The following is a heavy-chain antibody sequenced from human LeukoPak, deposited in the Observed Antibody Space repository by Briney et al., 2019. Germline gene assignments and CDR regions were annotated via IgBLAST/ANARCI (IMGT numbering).Heavy chain of an antibody. CDR3: AKSGPYCSSTSCNYFDY. J-gene: IGHJ4*02. D-gene: IGHD2-2*01. Sequence: PGRSLRLSCAASGFTFSSYGMHWVRQAPGRGLEWVALIWNDGSNEYYADSVKGRFTISRDNSKNTLYLQMNSLRTEDTAVYYCAKSGPYCSSTSCNYFDYWGQGTLVTVSP. CDR1: GFTFSSYG. V-gene: IGHV3-30*18. CDR2: IWNDGSNE.